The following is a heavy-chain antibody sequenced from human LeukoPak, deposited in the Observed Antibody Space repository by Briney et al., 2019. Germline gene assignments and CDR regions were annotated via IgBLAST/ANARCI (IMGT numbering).Heavy chain of an antibody. CDR2: IYTSGST. CDR3: ARDSEPYSSSWFDP. V-gene: IGHV4-4*07. CDR1: GGFISSYC. D-gene: IGHD6-13*01. J-gene: IGHJ5*02. Sequence: SETLSLTCTVSGGFISSYCWSWIRQPAGKGLEWIGRIYTSGSTNYNPSLKSRVTMSVDTSKNQFSLKLSSVTAADTAVYYCARDSEPYSSSWFDPWGQGTLVTVSS.